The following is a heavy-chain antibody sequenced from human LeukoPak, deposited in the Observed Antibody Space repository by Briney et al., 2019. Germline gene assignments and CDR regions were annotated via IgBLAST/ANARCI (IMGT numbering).Heavy chain of an antibody. CDR2: ISGSGGST. J-gene: IGHJ4*02. Sequence: GGSLRLSCAASGSTFSSYAMSWVRQAPGKGLEWVSAISGSGGSTYYADSVKGRFTISRDNSKNTLYLQMNSLRAEDTAVYYCAKVVRWFGEFHEYYFDYWGQGTLVTVSS. CDR1: GSTFSSYA. CDR3: AKVVRWFGEFHEYYFDY. D-gene: IGHD3-10*01. V-gene: IGHV3-23*01.